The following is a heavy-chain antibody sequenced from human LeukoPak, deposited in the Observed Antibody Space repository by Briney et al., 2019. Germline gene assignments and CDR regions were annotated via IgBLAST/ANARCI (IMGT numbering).Heavy chain of an antibody. J-gene: IGHJ4*02. V-gene: IGHV3-23*01. D-gene: IGHD6-13*01. CDR2: ISGYGAST. CDR3: AKDLRDDPYSSSWYGPDS. Sequence: PGGSLRLSCAASRFTFPNYAMSWVRQAPGKGLQWVSYISGYGASTFYADSVKGRFTISRDNSKNTLYLQMNSLRAEDTALYYCAKDLRDDPYSSSWYGPDSGGQGTLVTVSS. CDR1: RFTFPNYA.